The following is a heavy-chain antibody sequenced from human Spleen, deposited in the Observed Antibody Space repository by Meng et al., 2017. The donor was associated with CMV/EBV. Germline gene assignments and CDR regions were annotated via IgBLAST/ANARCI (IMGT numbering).Heavy chain of an antibody. V-gene: IGHV3-43D*03. D-gene: IGHD2-2*02. J-gene: IGHJ6*02. CDR1: GFTFDDYA. Sequence: GESLKIPCAASGFTFDDYAMHRVRQAPGKGLEWVSLFIWDGGITCYADSVKGRFTISRDNSKNSLYLQMNSLRAEDTALYYCAKDADPTICSSTSCYNWYYYGMDVWGQGTTVTVSS. CDR3: AKDADPTICSSTSCYNWYYYGMDV. CDR2: FIWDGGIT.